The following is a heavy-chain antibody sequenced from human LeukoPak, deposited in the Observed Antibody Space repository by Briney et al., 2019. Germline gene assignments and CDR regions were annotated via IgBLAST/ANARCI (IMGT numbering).Heavy chain of an antibody. Sequence: ASVKVSCKASGYTFTGDYMHWVRQAPGQGLEWMGWINPNSGGTNYAQKFQGRVTMTRDTSISTAYMELSRLRSDDTAVYYCARTDSSGWYGDYWGQGTLVTVSS. D-gene: IGHD6-19*01. J-gene: IGHJ4*02. V-gene: IGHV1-2*02. CDR3: ARTDSSGWYGDY. CDR2: INPNSGGT. CDR1: GYTFTGDY.